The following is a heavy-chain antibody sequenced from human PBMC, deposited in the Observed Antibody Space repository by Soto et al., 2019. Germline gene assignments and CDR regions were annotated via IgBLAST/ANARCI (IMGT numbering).Heavy chain of an antibody. J-gene: IGHJ6*02. CDR1: GYSFTSYW. D-gene: IGHD3-22*01. CDR2: IYPGDSDT. Sequence: GESLKISCKGSGYSFTSYWIGWVRQMPGKGLEWMGIIYPGDSDTRYSPSFQGQVTISADKSISTAYLQWSSLKASDTAMYYCARQWLPDIYGMDVWGQGTTVTLSS. V-gene: IGHV5-51*01. CDR3: ARQWLPDIYGMDV.